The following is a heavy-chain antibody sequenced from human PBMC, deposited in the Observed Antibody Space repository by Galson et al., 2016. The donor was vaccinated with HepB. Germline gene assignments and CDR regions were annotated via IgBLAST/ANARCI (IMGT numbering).Heavy chain of an antibody. D-gene: IGHD3-22*01. CDR1: GFTFEDYA. V-gene: IGHV3-9*01. J-gene: IGHJ6*04. CDR3: ANDITDPRMIVLAGLIDFYNLGVAV. CDR2: ISWNTGNK. Sequence: SLRLSCAASGFTFEDYAMHWVRQVPGKGLEWVSSISWNTGNKAYADSVQGRFTISRDNAKNSLDLQMNSTRVEDTALNYCANDITDPRMIVLAGLIDFYNLGVAVWGKGTAVTVSS.